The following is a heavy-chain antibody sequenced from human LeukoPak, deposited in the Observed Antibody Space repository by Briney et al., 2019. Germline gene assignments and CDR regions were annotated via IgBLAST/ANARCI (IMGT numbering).Heavy chain of an antibody. Sequence: ASVKVSCKASGYAFTSYYMHWVRQAPGQGLEWMGIINPSGGSTSYAQKFQGRVTITRNTSISTAYMELSSLRSEDTAVYYCARGRRDGYNPLYYFDYWGQGTLVTVSS. J-gene: IGHJ4*02. D-gene: IGHD5-24*01. V-gene: IGHV1-46*01. CDR1: GYAFTSYY. CDR3: ARGRRDGYNPLYYFDY. CDR2: INPSGGST.